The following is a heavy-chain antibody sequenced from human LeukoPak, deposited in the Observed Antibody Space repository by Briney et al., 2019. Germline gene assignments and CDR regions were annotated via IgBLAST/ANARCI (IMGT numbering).Heavy chain of an antibody. CDR2: IREDGNKE. CDR1: DFIFTKYW. J-gene: IGHJ3*02. Sequence: PGGSLRLSCLASDFIFTKYWMTWVRQAPGKGLEWVANIREDGNKENYIDSVRGRFSISRDNAKKSLFLQMNSLRAEDTAVYYCARHRSGGSQDDAFDIWGQGTLVTVSS. V-gene: IGHV3-7*01. CDR3: ARHRSGGSQDDAFDI. D-gene: IGHD2-15*01.